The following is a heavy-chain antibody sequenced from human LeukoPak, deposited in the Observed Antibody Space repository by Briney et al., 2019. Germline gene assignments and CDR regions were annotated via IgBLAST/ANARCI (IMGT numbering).Heavy chain of an antibody. V-gene: IGHV3-7*01. D-gene: IGHD3-10*01. CDR2: IKGDGNEK. J-gene: IGHJ5*01. CDR3: AKEGAYPIITYDS. CDR1: GFNFSRYW. Sequence: GGSLRLSCAASGFNFSRYWMNWVRQAPGKGLEWVANIKGDGNEKNYVDSVKGRFSISRDNAMNSLYLQMDSLRAEDTAVYYCAKEGAYPIITYDSWGQGALVTVSS.